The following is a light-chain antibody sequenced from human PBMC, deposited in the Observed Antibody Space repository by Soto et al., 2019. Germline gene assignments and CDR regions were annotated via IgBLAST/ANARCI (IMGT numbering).Light chain of an antibody. CDR3: QQANSFPLT. CDR1: QSISSW. J-gene: IGKJ4*01. V-gene: IGKV1-5*01. CDR2: DAS. Sequence: DIHMTQSPSTLSASVGDRVTITCRASQSISSWLAWYQQKPGKAPKLLIYDASSLESGVPSRFSGSGSGTEFTLTISSLQPDDFATYYCQQANSFPLTFGGGTKVDIK.